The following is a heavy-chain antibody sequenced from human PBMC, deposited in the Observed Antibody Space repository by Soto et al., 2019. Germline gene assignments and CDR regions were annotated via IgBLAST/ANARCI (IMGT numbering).Heavy chain of an antibody. CDR2: INHSGST. CDR3: ARRGYIGYYYYYGMDV. CDR1: GGSFSGYY. J-gene: IGHJ6*02. Sequence: SETLSLTCAVYGGSFSGYYWSWIRQPPGKGLEWIGEINHSGSTNYNPSLKSRVTISVDTSKNQFSLKLSSVTAADTAVYYCARRGYIGYYYYYGMDVWGQGTTVTVSS. D-gene: IGHD5-18*01. V-gene: IGHV4-34*01.